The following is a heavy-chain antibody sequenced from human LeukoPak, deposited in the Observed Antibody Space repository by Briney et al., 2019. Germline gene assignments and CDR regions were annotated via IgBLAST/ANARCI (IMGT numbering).Heavy chain of an antibody. CDR1: GYTFTSYY. J-gene: IGHJ6*03. CDR2: INPNGDST. Sequence: GASVKVSCKASGYTFTSYYMHWVRQAPGQGLDWMGLINPNGDSTSYAQKFQGRVTMTRDTSTSTVYMELSSLRSEGTDVNSCPSTPLRVPYVDYMDVWGEGT. V-gene: IGHV1-46*03. CDR3: PSTPLRVPYVDYMDV. D-gene: IGHD2-15*01.